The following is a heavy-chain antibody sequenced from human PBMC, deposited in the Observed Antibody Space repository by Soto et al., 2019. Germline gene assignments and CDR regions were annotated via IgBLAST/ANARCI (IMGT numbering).Heavy chain of an antibody. CDR3: ATRAGAPAD. CDR2: INEDGNKP. CDR1: GFSFNTYW. V-gene: IGHV3-7*01. D-gene: IGHD6-25*01. J-gene: IGHJ4*02. Sequence: EVQLVESGGGLVQPGGSLRLSCAASGFSFNTYWMSWIRQAPGKGLEWVANINEDGNKPNYVDSVRGRFTISRDNAKTSVQLQMNSLRGEDTAVYYCATRAGAPADWGQGTLVTVSS.